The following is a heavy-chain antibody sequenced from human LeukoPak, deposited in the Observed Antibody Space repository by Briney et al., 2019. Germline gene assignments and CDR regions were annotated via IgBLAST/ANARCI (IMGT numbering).Heavy chain of an antibody. Sequence: GGSLRLSCAASEFTFTTYGMHWVRQAPGKGLEWVAFIYYDGSNIYYADYVKGRFTISRDISKNTLYLQMDSLRAEDTAVYYCARDSSGDDILTGSNWGQGTLVTVSS. J-gene: IGHJ4*02. D-gene: IGHD3-9*01. CDR1: EFTFTTYG. V-gene: IGHV3-33*01. CDR2: IYYDGSNI. CDR3: ARDSSGDDILTGSN.